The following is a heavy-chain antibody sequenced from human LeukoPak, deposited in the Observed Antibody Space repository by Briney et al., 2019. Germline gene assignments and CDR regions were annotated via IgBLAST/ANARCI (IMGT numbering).Heavy chain of an antibody. D-gene: IGHD3-3*01. V-gene: IGHV3-21*01. CDR1: GFTVSNNH. CDR3: ARDNKDFWSGYYGAFDI. Sequence: GGSLRLSCVASGFTVSNNHVSWVRQAPGKGLEWVSSISSSSTYIYYADSVKGRFTISRDNAKNSLYLQMNSLRAEDTAVYYCARDNKDFWSGYYGAFDIWGQGTMVTVSS. CDR2: ISSSSTYI. J-gene: IGHJ3*02.